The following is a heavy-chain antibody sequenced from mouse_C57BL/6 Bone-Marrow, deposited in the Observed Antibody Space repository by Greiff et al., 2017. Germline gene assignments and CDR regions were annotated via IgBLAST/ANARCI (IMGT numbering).Heavy chain of an antibody. D-gene: IGHD2-4*01. CDR2: MHPNGGSP. CDR3: ARSYDYDDYTMDY. J-gene: IGHJ4*01. CDR1: GYTFTNYW. Sequence: QVQLQQPGAELVKPGASVKLSCKGSGYTFTNYWMHWVKQRPGQGLEWIGMMHPNGGSPDYNEKFKSEATLSVDKSSRTAYMVLSSLTSEDSAVYYCARSYDYDDYTMDYWGQGTSVTVSS. V-gene: IGHV1-64*01.